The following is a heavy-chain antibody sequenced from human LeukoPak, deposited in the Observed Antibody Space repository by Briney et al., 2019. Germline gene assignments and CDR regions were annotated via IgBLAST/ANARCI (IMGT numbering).Heavy chain of an antibody. CDR1: GGSISSYY. D-gene: IGHD6-19*01. CDR3: AREAGIAVAGTKNAFDI. V-gene: IGHV4-59*01. CDR2: IYYSGGT. J-gene: IGHJ3*02. Sequence: PSETLSLTCTVSGGSISSYYWSWIRQPPGKGLEWIGYIYYSGGTNYNPSLKSRVTISVDTSKNQFSLKLSSVTAADTAVYYCAREAGIAVAGTKNAFDIWGQGTMVTVSS.